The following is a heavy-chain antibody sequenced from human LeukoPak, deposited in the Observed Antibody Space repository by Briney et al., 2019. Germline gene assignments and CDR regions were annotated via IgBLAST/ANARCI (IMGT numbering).Heavy chain of an antibody. CDR2: IKQDGSEK. V-gene: IGHV3-7*01. Sequence: GRSLRLSCAASGFTFSSYAMHWVRQAPGKGLEWVANIKQDGSEKYYVDSVKGRFTISRDNAKNSLYLQMNSLRAEDTAVYYCARDVGYDFWSGYSTYFDYWGQGTLVTVSS. CDR3: ARDVGYDFWSGYSTYFDY. D-gene: IGHD3-3*01. J-gene: IGHJ4*02. CDR1: GFTFSSYA.